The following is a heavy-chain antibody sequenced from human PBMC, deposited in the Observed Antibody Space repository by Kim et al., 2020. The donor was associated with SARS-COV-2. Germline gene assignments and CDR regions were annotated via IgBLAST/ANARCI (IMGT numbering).Heavy chain of an antibody. Sequence: GGSLRLSCAASGFTFSSYAMSWVRQAPGKGLEWVSAISGSGGSTYYADSVKGRFTISRDNSKNTLYLQMNSLRAEDTAVYYCAKEGIEQWLVLETAAPDYFDYWGQGTLVTVSS. CDR2: ISGSGGST. V-gene: IGHV3-23*01. CDR3: AKEGIEQWLVLETAAPDYFDY. J-gene: IGHJ4*02. CDR1: GFTFSSYA. D-gene: IGHD6-19*01.